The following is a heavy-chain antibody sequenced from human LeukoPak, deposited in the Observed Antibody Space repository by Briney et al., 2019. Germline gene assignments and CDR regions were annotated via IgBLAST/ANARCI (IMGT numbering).Heavy chain of an antibody. CDR3: ARASVGATTIDY. J-gene: IGHJ4*02. V-gene: IGHV4-4*07. D-gene: IGHD1-26*01. CDR1: GGSISSYY. CDR2: IYTSGST. Sequence: TAETLSLTCTVSGGSISSYYWSWIRQPAGKGLERIGRIYTSGSTNYNPSLKSRVTMSVDTSKNQFSLKLSSVTAADTAGYYCARASVGATTIDYWGQGTLVTVSS.